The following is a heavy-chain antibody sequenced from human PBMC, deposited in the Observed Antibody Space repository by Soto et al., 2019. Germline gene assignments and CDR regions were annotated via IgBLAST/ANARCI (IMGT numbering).Heavy chain of an antibody. CDR1: GYTFTRYA. D-gene: IGHD4-4*01. CDR3: ARATVASYYYGMDV. V-gene: IGHV1-3*01. Sequence: VKVSCKASGYTFTRYAMRWVLPARRERLEWTGWINAGNSNTKYSQKFQGRVTTTRDTSASTAYKELSSLRSEDTAVYYFARATVASYYYGMDVWGQGTTVTVSS. CDR2: INAGNSNT. J-gene: IGHJ6*02.